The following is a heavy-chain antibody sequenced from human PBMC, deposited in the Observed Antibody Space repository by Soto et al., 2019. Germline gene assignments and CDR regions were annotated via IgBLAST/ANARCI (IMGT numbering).Heavy chain of an antibody. Sequence: ASVKVSCKASGYTFTSYAVHWVRQAPGQGLEWMGWITAGNGSTKYSQIFQGGVTITRDTSASTEYMELSSLRAEDTAVYYCARSESLDYGRRMDVWGQGTTVTVSS. V-gene: IGHV1-3*01. D-gene: IGHD3-10*01. CDR3: ARSESLDYGRRMDV. CDR1: GYTFTSYA. CDR2: ITAGNGST. J-gene: IGHJ6*02.